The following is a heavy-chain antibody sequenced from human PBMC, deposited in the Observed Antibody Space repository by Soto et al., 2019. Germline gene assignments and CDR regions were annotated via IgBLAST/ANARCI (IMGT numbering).Heavy chain of an antibody. CDR1: GFTFSSYA. J-gene: IGHJ6*02. Sequence: GGSLRLSCAASGFTFSSYAMSWVRQAPGKGLEWVSAISGSGGSTYYADSVKGRFTISRDNSKNTLYLQMNSLRAEDTAVYYCAKCFAATKEYSSSSHPGYYYYGMDVWGQGTTVTVSS. V-gene: IGHV3-23*01. CDR2: ISGSGGST. CDR3: AKCFAATKEYSSSSHPGYYYYGMDV. D-gene: IGHD6-6*01.